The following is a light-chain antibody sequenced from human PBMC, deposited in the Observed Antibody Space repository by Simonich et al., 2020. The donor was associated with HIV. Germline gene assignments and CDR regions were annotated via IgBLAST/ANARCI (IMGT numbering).Light chain of an antibody. Sequence: QSALTQPASVSGSPGQSITIACTGTSSDVGSYNLVSWYQQHPGKAPKLIIYEDNKRPAGVSNRFSGFKSGTTASLTISGLQADDEADYYCCSYAGSNNLVFGGGTKLTVL. CDR2: EDN. V-gene: IGLV2-23*01. J-gene: IGLJ3*02. CDR3: CSYAGSNNLV. CDR1: SSDVGSYNL.